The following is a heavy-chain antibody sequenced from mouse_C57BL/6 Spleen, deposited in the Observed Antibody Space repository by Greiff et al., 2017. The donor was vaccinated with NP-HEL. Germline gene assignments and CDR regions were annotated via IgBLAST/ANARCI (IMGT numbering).Heavy chain of an antibody. CDR1: GFNIKDYY. V-gene: IGHV14-2*01. Sequence: EVQLQQSGAELVKPGASVKLSCTASGFNIKDYYMHWVKQRTEQGLERIGRIDPEDGETKYDPNFQGKATITADTSSHTAYLQLSSLTSEDTAVFYESLAHEGSAYWSQVTLVNLSA. J-gene: IGHJ3*01. D-gene: IGHD6-2*01. CDR3: SLAHEGSAY. CDR2: IDPEDGET.